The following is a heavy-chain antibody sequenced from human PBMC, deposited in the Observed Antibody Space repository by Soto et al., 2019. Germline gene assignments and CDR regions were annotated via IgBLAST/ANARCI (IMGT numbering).Heavy chain of an antibody. J-gene: IGHJ6*02. V-gene: IGHV4-59*08. D-gene: IGHD3-10*01. Sequence: QVQLQESGPGLVKPSETLSLSCTVSGGSINSYYWSWIRQSPGMRMEWIGYVHHSWGSSYNPSLQSRVAISLDPSKSQFSLKGTSVTATDPAVYYCARQGFGPLHGLVDVWGQGTTVTVSS. CDR2: VHHSWGS. CDR1: GGSINSYY. CDR3: ARQGFGPLHGLVDV.